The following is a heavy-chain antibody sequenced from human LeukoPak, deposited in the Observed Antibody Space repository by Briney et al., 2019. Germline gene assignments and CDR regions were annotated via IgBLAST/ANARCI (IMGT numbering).Heavy chain of an antibody. V-gene: IGHV4-38-2*01. CDR2: IYHSGNT. Sequence: SETLSLTCAVSGFSISSGYYWGCIRQPPGKGLEWIGSIYHSGNTYYNSSLKSRVTISVDTSKNQFSLKLRSVTAADTAVYYCARAYYYDSSGYSTNWFDPWGQGTLVTVSS. CDR1: GFSISSGYY. CDR3: ARAYYYDSSGYSTNWFDP. D-gene: IGHD3-22*01. J-gene: IGHJ5*02.